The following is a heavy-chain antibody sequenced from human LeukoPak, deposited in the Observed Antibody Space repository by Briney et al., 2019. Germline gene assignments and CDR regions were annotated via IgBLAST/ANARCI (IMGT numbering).Heavy chain of an antibody. V-gene: IGHV4-39*01. J-gene: IGHJ3*02. D-gene: IGHD3-22*01. Sequence: SETLSLTCTVSGGSISSSSYYWGWIRQPPGKGLEWIGSVYNSGSTYYNPSLESRVTISVDTSKNQFSLKLSSVTAADTAVYHCARHMTVTYDAFDIWGQGTMVTVSS. CDR1: GGSISSSSYY. CDR2: VYNSGST. CDR3: ARHMTVTYDAFDI.